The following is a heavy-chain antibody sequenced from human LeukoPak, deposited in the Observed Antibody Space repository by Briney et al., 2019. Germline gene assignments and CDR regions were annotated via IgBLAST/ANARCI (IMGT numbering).Heavy chain of an antibody. CDR1: GFTFSSYA. V-gene: IGHV3-30*02. D-gene: IGHD3-3*01. CDR3: AKDRANAWSPDY. CDR2: TTYDEGDK. Sequence: GGSLRLSCAASGFTFSSYAMYWVRQAPGKGLEWVAFTTYDEGDKYYADSVKGRFTISRDNSKNTLFLQMNSLRADDTAVYYCAKDRANAWSPDYWGQGTLVTVSS. J-gene: IGHJ4*02.